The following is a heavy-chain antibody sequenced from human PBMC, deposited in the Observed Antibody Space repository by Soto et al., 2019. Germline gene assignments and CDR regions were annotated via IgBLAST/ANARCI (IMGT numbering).Heavy chain of an antibody. J-gene: IGHJ4*02. D-gene: IGHD5-12*01. CDR1: GFTFSDYY. CDR2: ISLGDSYK. Sequence: QVQLVESGGGLVKPGGSLRLACAASGFTFSDYYMSWVRQAPGKGLEWVSFISLGDSYKKTADSVKGRFTISRDNAQNALYLQMNSLRAEDTGLYYCVRESRTDEDGYDARGYYFDYWGQGTLVTVSS. CDR3: VRESRTDEDGYDARGYYFDY. V-gene: IGHV3-11*06.